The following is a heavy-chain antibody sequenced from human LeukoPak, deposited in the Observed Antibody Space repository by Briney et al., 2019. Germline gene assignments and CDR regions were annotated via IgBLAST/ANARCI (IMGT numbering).Heavy chain of an antibody. CDR3: AKDQELTYYYDSSFGY. J-gene: IGHJ4*02. V-gene: IGHV3-23*01. Sequence: GGSLRLSCAASGFTFSSYAMSWVRQAPGQGLEWVSAISGSGGSTYYADSVKGRFTISRDNSKNTLYLQMNSLRAEDTAVYYCAKDQELTYYYDSSFGYWGQGTLVTVSS. CDR1: GFTFSSYA. CDR2: ISGSGGST. D-gene: IGHD3-22*01.